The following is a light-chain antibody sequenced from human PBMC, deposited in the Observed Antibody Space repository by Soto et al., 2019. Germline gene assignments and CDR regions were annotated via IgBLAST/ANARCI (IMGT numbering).Light chain of an antibody. J-gene: IGKJ4*01. Sequence: EIVMTQSPATLSVSAGERVTLSCRASQSVSSNLAWYQRKPGQAPRLLILGASTRATGIPARFSGSGSGTEFTLTISSLQSEDFAVYYCQHYNNWPLLTFGGGTTVDIK. V-gene: IGKV3-15*01. CDR1: QSVSSN. CDR2: GAS. CDR3: QHYNNWPLLT.